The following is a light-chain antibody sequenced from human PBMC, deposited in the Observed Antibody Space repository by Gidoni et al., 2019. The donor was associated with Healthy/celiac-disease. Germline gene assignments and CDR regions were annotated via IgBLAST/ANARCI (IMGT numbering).Light chain of an antibody. CDR1: SSNIGAGYD. J-gene: IGLJ1*01. CDR3: QSYDSSLSGYV. V-gene: IGLV1-40*01. CDR2: GNS. Sequence: QSVLTQPPSVSGAPGQRVTISCTGSSSNIGAGYDVHWSQQLPGTAPKLLIYGNSNRPSGVPDRFSGSKSGTSAYLAITGLQAEDEADYYCQSYDSSLSGYVFGTGTKVTVL.